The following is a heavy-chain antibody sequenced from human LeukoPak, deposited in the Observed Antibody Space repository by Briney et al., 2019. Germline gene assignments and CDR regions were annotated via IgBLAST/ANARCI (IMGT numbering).Heavy chain of an antibody. J-gene: IGHJ6*02. V-gene: IGHV3-7*01. CDR2: IKQDESER. CDR1: GFTFSAHW. D-gene: IGHD5-24*01. CDR3: AAYNLPPDGMGV. Sequence: GGSLRLSCAASGFTFSAHWMIWVRQAPGKGLEWVANIKQDESERYYVDSVKGRFTTSRDNAKNSLYLQMSSLRAEDTAVYYCAAYNLPPDGMGVWGQGTSVTVSS.